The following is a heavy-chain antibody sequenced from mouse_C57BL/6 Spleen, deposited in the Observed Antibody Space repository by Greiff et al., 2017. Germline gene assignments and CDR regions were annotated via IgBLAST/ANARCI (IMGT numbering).Heavy chain of an antibody. CDR1: GYSFTGYF. Sequence: EVQLVVSGPELVKPGDSVKIFRKASGYSFTGYFMNWVMQSHGKSLEWIGRITPYNGDTFYNQKFKGKATLTVDKSSSKAHMELRSLTSEDSAVYYCARGGSNYGFDYWGQGTTLTVSS. J-gene: IGHJ2*01. CDR2: ITPYNGDT. V-gene: IGHV1-20*01. CDR3: ARGGSNYGFDY. D-gene: IGHD2-5*01.